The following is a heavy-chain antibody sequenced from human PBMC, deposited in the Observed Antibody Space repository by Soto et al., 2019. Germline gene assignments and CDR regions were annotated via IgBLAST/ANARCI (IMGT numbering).Heavy chain of an antibody. CDR1: GGSISSGGYY. CDR2: IYYSGST. Sequence: PSETLSLTCAVSGGSISSGGYYWGWIRQPPGKGLEWIGGIYYSGSTYYNPSLKSRVTISVDTSKNQFSLKLSSVTAADTAVYYCAGRPYHYDSSGYHWGQGTLVTVSS. CDR3: AGRPYHYDSSGYH. D-gene: IGHD3-22*01. V-gene: IGHV4-39*01. J-gene: IGHJ5*02.